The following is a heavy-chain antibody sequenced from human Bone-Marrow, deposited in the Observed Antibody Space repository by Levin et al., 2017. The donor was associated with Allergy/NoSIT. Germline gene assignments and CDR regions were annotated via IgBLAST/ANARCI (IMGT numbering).Heavy chain of an antibody. D-gene: IGHD3-10*01. V-gene: IGHV4-30-2*01. Sequence: TLSLTCAVSGGSISSGGYSWNWIRQPPGKGLEWIGYSYPSGGTYYNASLKSRVTISVDRSKNQFSLRLTSVTAADTAVYYCARGYYGAGTWTSVGYYYFYMDVWGKGTTVTVSS. J-gene: IGHJ6*03. CDR2: SYPSGGT. CDR3: ARGYYGAGTWTSVGYYYFYMDV. CDR1: GGSISSGGYS.